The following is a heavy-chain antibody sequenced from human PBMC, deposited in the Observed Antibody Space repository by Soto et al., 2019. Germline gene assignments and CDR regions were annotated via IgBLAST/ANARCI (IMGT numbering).Heavy chain of an antibody. CDR3: AKSPYVEYYDSSGYSY. CDR2: IIPIFGTA. D-gene: IGHD3-22*01. Sequence: SVKVSCKASGCTFSSYAISWVRQAPGQGLEWMGGIIPIFGTANYAQKFQGRVTITADESTSTAYVELSSLRSVDTAVYYCAKSPYVEYYDSSGYSYWGQGTLVTVSS. J-gene: IGHJ4*02. CDR1: GCTFSSYA. V-gene: IGHV1-69*13.